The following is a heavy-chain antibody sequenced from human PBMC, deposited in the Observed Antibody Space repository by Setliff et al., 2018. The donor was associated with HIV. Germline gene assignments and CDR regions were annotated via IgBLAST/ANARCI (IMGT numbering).Heavy chain of an antibody. CDR3: ARGALGYCSGGSCSLSY. V-gene: IGHV3-13*01. CDR1: AFTFSWYD. J-gene: IGHJ4*02. D-gene: IGHD2-15*01. CDR2: FDAAGDT. Sequence: GGSLRLSCAASAFTFSWYDMHWVRQSTAEGLEWVSTFDAAGDTYYPGSVKGRFTISRDNSKNTLYLQMNSLRAEDTAVYYCARGALGYCSGGSCSLSYWGQGALVTVSS.